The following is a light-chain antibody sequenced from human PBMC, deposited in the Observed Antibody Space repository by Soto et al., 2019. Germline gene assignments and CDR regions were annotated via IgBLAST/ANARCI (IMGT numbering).Light chain of an antibody. CDR2: GAS. CDR1: QTISND. V-gene: IGKV3-15*01. J-gene: IGKJ4*01. Sequence: EVVMTQSPATVSVSPGEGVTLSCRASQTISNDLAWYQQKPGQAPRLLIYGASTRATGVPARFSGGGSGTEFTLTISSLQSEDFAFYYCQQNNKWPPVTFGGRTKVEIK. CDR3: QQNNKWPPVT.